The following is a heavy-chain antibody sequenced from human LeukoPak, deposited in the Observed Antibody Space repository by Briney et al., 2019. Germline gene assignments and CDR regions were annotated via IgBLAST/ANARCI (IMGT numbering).Heavy chain of an antibody. V-gene: IGHV1-18*01. CDR3: ARDSAPLLPAANDY. D-gene: IGHD2-2*01. CDR2: ISAYNGST. J-gene: IGHJ4*02. CDR1: GYTFTSYG. Sequence: ASVKVSCKASGYTFTSYGISWVRQAPGQGLEWMGWISAYNGSTNYAQKLQGRVTMTTDTSTSTAYMELRSLRSDDTAVYYCARDSAPLLPAANDYWGQGTLVTVSS.